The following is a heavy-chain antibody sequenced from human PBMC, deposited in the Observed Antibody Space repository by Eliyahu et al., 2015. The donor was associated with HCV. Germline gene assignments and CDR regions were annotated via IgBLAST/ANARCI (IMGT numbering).Heavy chain of an antibody. Sequence: QVQLQQWGAGLLKPSETLSLTCAVYGGSFSGYYWSWIRQPPGKGLEWIGEINHSGSTNYNPSLKSRVTISVDTSKNQFSLKLSSVTAADTAVYYCARLTGATPPYFDYWGQGTLVTVSS. CDR3: ARLTGATPPYFDY. CDR2: INHSGST. D-gene: IGHD5-12*01. J-gene: IGHJ4*02. V-gene: IGHV4-34*01. CDR1: GGSFSGYY.